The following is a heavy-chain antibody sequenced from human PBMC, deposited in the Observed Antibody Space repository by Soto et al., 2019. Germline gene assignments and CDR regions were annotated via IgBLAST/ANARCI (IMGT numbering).Heavy chain of an antibody. CDR1: GYTFTSYG. D-gene: IGHD3-9*01. V-gene: IGHV1-18*01. Sequence: QVQLVQSGAEVKKPGASVKVSCKASGYTFTSYGISWVRQAPGQGLEWMGWISAYNGNTNYAQKLQGRVTMTTDTSTSTAYMELRSLRSDDTAVYYCARPGYYDILTGYQSNWFDPWGQGTLVTVSS. J-gene: IGHJ5*02. CDR3: ARPGYYDILTGYQSNWFDP. CDR2: ISAYNGNT.